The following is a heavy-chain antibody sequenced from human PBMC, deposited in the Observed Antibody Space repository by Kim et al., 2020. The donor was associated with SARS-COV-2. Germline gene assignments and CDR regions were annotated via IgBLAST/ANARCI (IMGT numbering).Heavy chain of an antibody. D-gene: IGHD5-12*01. CDR2: ISYDGSNK. CDR3: ARDLADIREQYYYYYYGMDV. V-gene: IGHV3-30*04. J-gene: IGHJ6*02. Sequence: GGSLRLSCAASGFTFSSYAMHWVRQAPGKGLEWVAVISYDGSNKYYADSVKGRFTISRDNSKNTLYLQMNSLRAEDTAVYYCARDLADIREQYYYYYYGMDVWGQGTTVTVSS. CDR1: GFTFSSYA.